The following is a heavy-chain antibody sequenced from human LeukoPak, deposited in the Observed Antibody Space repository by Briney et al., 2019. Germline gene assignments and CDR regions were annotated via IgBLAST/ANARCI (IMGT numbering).Heavy chain of an antibody. Sequence: SSETLSLTCTVSGGSISSGGYYWSWIRQHPGKGLEWIGYIYYSGSTYYNPSLKSRVTISVDTSKNQFSLKLSSVTAADTAVYYCARTYGSGSYSSAFDIWGQGTMVTVSS. CDR1: GGSISSGGYY. CDR3: ARTYGSGSYSSAFDI. V-gene: IGHV4-31*03. CDR2: IYYSGST. J-gene: IGHJ3*02. D-gene: IGHD3-10*01.